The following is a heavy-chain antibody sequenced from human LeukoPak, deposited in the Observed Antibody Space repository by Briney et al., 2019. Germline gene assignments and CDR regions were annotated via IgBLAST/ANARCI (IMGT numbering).Heavy chain of an antibody. D-gene: IGHD2-2*01. CDR1: GYTLTAFF. CDR3: ARGRIIPAGVLIDF. Sequence: GASVKVSCRASGYTLTAFFMYWGRQAPGQGLEWMGWINPKSGAAIYAQNFQGRVTLTRDTSISTAYMDLSSLRSDDTAIYYCARGRIIPAGVLIDFWGQGTLVTVSS. J-gene: IGHJ4*02. CDR2: INPKSGAA. V-gene: IGHV1-2*02.